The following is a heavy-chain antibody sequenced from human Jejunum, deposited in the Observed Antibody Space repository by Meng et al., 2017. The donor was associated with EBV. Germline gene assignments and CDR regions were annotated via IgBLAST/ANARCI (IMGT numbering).Heavy chain of an antibody. CDR1: GGSVSSGGYY. D-gene: IGHD1-26*01. J-gene: IGHJ4*02. CDR2: IYNSEST. V-gene: IGHV4-61*08. Sequence: QVQLQESGRGRRKPSETLSLTCTVSGGSVSSGGYYWSWIRQPPGKGLEWIGYIYNSESTNYKSSLKSRVTISADTSKNQFSLRLSSVTAADTAVYYCARDQNGSYFAYWGQGTLVTVSS. CDR3: ARDQNGSYFAY.